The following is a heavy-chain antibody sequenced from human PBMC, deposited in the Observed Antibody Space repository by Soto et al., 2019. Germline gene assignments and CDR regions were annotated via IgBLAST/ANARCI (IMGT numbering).Heavy chain of an antibody. CDR3: AKDHFITGTTPSDY. CDR2: ISGSGGST. J-gene: IGHJ4*02. D-gene: IGHD1-7*01. Sequence: GGSLRLSCAASGFTFSSYAMSWVRQAPGKGLEWVSAISGSGGSTYYADSVKGRFTISRDNSKNTLYLQMNSLRAEDTAVYYCAKDHFITGTTPSDYWGQGTLVTVSS. CDR1: GFTFSSYA. V-gene: IGHV3-23*01.